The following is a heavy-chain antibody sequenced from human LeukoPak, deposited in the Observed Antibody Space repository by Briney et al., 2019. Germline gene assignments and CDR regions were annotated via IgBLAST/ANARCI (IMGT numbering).Heavy chain of an antibody. D-gene: IGHD1-26*01. CDR1: GFTFDDYA. V-gene: IGHV3-9*01. J-gene: IGHJ4*02. CDR3: ARDKIVGATHFDY. CDR2: ISWNSGSI. Sequence: GGSLRLSCAASGFTFDDYAMHWVRQGPGKGLEWVSGISWNSGSIGYADSVKGRFTISRDNAKNSLYLQMNSLGAEDTAVYYCARDKIVGATHFDYWGQGTLVTVSS.